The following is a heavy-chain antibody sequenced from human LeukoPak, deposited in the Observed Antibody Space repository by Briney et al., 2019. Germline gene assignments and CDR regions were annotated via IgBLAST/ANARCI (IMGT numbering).Heavy chain of an antibody. CDR2: GGST. D-gene: IGHD3-3*01. Sequence: GGSTYYADSVKGRFTISRDNSKNTLYLQMNSLRAEDTAVYYCAKSPGTGPKECPWSGLFDYWGQGTLVTVSS. J-gene: IGHJ4*02. CDR3: AKSPGTGPKECPWSGLFDY. V-gene: IGHV3-23*01.